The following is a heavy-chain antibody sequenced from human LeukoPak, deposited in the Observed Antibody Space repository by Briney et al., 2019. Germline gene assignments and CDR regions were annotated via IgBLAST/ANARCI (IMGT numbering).Heavy chain of an antibody. D-gene: IGHD6-19*01. V-gene: IGHV4-61*05. CDR1: GGSISSSSYY. J-gene: IGHJ4*02. CDR3: ARAATSSGWYIGY. Sequence: SETLSLTCTVSGGSISSSSYYWGWIRQPPGKGLEWIGYIYYSGSTNYNPSLKSRVTISVDTSKNQFSLKLSSVTAADTAVYYCARAATSSGWYIGYWGQGTLVTVSS. CDR2: IYYSGST.